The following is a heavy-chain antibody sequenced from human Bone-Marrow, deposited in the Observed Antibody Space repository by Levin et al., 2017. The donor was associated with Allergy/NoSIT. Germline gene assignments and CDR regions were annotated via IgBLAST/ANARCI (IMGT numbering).Heavy chain of an antibody. Sequence: PGGSLRLSCQGSGYNFASYWINWVRQMPGKGLEWMGRIDPVNSNTDYSPSFQGHVTMSADRSITTAYLQWSSLTASDSAMYYCATLPYCGADCYSGDFDYWGQGTLVTVSS. V-gene: IGHV5-10-1*01. J-gene: IGHJ4*02. CDR1: GYNFASYW. CDR3: ATLPYCGADCYSGDFDY. D-gene: IGHD2-21*02. CDR2: IDPVNSNT.